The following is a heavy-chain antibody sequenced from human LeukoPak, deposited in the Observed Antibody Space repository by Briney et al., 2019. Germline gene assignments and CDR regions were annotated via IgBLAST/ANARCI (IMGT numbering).Heavy chain of an antibody. V-gene: IGHV4-30-2*01. D-gene: IGHD3-22*01. CDR1: GGSISSSSYS. J-gene: IGHJ1*01. CDR3: ARGHKKSYYYDSSGYYYRSGYFQH. Sequence: SETLSLTCTVSGGSISSSSYSWSWIRQPPGKGLEWIGYIYHSGSTYYNPSLKSRVTISVDRSKNQFSLKLSSVTAADTAVYYCARGHKKSYYYDSSGYYYRSGYFQHWGQGTLVTVSS. CDR2: IYHSGST.